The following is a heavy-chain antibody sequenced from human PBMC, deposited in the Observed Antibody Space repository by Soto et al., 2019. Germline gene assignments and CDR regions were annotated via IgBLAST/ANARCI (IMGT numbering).Heavy chain of an antibody. CDR1: GYTFTSYG. J-gene: IGHJ6*01. D-gene: IGHD1-26*01. CDR2: ISAYNGNT. V-gene: IGHV1-18*04. Sequence: ASVKVSCKASGYTFTSYGISWVRQAPLQGLEWMVWISAYNGNTNYAQKLQGRVTMTTDTSTSTAYMELRSLRSDDTAVYYCARLFTVGATIRGLAPMDVWGQGTTVTVSS. CDR3: ARLFTVGATIRGLAPMDV.